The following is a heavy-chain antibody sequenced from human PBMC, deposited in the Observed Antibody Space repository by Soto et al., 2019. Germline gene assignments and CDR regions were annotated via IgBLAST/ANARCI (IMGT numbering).Heavy chain of an antibody. CDR3: ARVMRGAFDP. CDR2: IYHSGST. J-gene: IGHJ5*02. V-gene: IGHV4-30-2*01. CDR1: GGSISSGGYS. Sequence: QLQLQESGSGLVKPSQTLSLTCAVSGGSISSGGYSWSWLRQPPGKGLEWIGYIYHSGSTYYNPSLKSRVTLSVDRSKNQCSLKLSSVTAADTAVYYCARVMRGAFDPWGQGTLVTVSS.